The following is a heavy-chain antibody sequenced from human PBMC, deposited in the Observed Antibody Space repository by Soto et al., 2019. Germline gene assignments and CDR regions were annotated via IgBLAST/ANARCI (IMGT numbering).Heavy chain of an antibody. D-gene: IGHD2-2*01. CDR1: GYTFTGYY. Sequence: ASVKVSCKASGYTFTGYYMHWVRQAPGQGLEWMGWINPNSGGTNYAQKFQGRVTMTRDTSISTAYMELSRLRSDDTAVYYCARDLTNCSSTSCYHYGMDVWGQGTTVTVS. J-gene: IGHJ6*02. CDR2: INPNSGGT. V-gene: IGHV1-2*02. CDR3: ARDLTNCSSTSCYHYGMDV.